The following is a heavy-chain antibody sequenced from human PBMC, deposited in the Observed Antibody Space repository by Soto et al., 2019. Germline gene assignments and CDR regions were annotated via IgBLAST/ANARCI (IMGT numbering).Heavy chain of an antibody. CDR1: GYTFTSYG. V-gene: IGHV1-18*01. CDR2: ISAYNGST. CDR3: ARNDFWSGYMGSYYDYGMDV. J-gene: IGHJ6*02. D-gene: IGHD3-3*01. Sequence: ASVKVSCKASGYTFTSYGITWLRQAPGQGLEWMGWISAYNGSTNYAQKLQGRVTMTTDTSTSTAYMELRSLRADDTAVYYCARNDFWSGYMGSYYDYGMDVWGQGTTVTVSS.